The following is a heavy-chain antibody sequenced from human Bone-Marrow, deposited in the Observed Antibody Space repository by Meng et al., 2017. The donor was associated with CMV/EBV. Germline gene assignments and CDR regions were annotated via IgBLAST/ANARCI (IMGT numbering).Heavy chain of an antibody. CDR2: ISYDGSNK. Sequence: GESLKISCAASGFTFSSYAMHWVRQAPGKGLEWVAVISYDGSNKYYADSVKGRFTISRDNSKNTLYLQMNSLRAEDTAVYYCASLYYDFWSGYYYGMDVWGQGTTVTVSS. V-gene: IGHV3-30*04. CDR3: ASLYYDFWSGYYYGMDV. CDR1: GFTFSSYA. D-gene: IGHD3-3*01. J-gene: IGHJ6*02.